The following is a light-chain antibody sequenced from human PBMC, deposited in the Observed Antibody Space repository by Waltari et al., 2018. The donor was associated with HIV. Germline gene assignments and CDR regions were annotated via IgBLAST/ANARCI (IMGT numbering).Light chain of an antibody. J-gene: IGLJ1*01. CDR2: EVT. CDR3: SSYATGNTYV. Sequence: QSALTPPASVSGSPGPSITISCTGTNSDNGKYNPVTWYQQHPGKVPKVLIFEVTTRPSGISHRFSGSKSDNTASLTISGLQAEDEADYYCSSYATGNTYVFGTGTSVTVL. V-gene: IGLV2-23*02. CDR1: NSDNGKYNP.